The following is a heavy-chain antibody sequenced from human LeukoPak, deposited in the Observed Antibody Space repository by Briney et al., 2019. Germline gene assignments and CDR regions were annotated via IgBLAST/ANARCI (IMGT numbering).Heavy chain of an antibody. V-gene: IGHV3-23*01. Sequence: GGSLRLSCAASGFTFSSYAMSWVRQAPGKGLEWVSAISGSGGSTYYADSVKGRFTISRDNSKNTLYLQMNSLRAEDTAVYYCAKDLGAYCGGDCYFDYWGQGTLVTVSS. CDR1: GFTFSSYA. D-gene: IGHD2-21*02. CDR2: ISGSGGST. CDR3: AKDLGAYCGGDCYFDY. J-gene: IGHJ4*02.